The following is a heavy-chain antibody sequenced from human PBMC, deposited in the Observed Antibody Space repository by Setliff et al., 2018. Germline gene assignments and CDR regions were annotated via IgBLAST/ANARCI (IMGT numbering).Heavy chain of an antibody. J-gene: IGHJ4*02. V-gene: IGHV1-18*04. CDR3: ARVRPCGVDCSTGVGGPYYFDH. Sequence: ASVKVSCKTSGYIFTNYYIHWVRQAPGQGLEWMGWISPYNGDTRFQQKFQGRVTVTTDTPTSTGYLELWSLTSDDTAVYYCARVRPCGVDCSTGVGGPYYFDHWGQGTLVTVSS. D-gene: IGHD2-21*02. CDR1: GYIFTNYY. CDR2: ISPYNGDT.